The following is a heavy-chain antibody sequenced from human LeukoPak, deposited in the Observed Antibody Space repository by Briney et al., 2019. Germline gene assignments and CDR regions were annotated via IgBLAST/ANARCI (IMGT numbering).Heavy chain of an antibody. Sequence: PSETLSLTCTVSGGSISSYYWSWIRQPPGKGLEWIGYITYSGTTNYNPSLQSRVTISVDTSKNQFSLKLSSVTAADTAVYYCAKGPYGSGSYDFTLFDPWGQGTLVTVSS. J-gene: IGHJ5*02. CDR3: AKGPYGSGSYDFTLFDP. CDR2: ITYSGTT. D-gene: IGHD3-10*01. V-gene: IGHV4-59*01. CDR1: GGSISSYY.